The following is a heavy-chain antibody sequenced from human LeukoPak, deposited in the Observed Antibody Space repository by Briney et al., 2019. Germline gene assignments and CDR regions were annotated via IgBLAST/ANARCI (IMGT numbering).Heavy chain of an antibody. Sequence: GGSLRLSCTASGFTFNTYPMHWVRQAPGKGLVWISRVYSDGSDSRHADSVKGRFTISRDNAKNTLYLQMNSLRVEDTAVYYCTRGANWAFDYWGQGTLVTVSS. V-gene: IGHV3-74*01. CDR3: TRGANWAFDY. CDR2: VYSDGSDS. CDR1: GFTFNTYP. J-gene: IGHJ4*02. D-gene: IGHD1-1*01.